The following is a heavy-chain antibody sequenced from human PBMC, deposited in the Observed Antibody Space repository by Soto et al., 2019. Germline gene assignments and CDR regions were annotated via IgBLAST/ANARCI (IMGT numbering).Heavy chain of an antibody. Sequence: QITLKESGPTLVKPTQTLTLTCTFSGFSLSTSGVGVGWIRQPPGKALEWLALIFWDDDKRYRPSLKSRLTITKDTSKNQVVLTMTNMDPVDAATYYCTHHGYYSYGMDVWGQGTTVTVSS. V-gene: IGHV2-5*02. CDR3: THHGYYSYGMDV. CDR2: IFWDDDK. CDR1: GFSLSTSGVG. J-gene: IGHJ6*02.